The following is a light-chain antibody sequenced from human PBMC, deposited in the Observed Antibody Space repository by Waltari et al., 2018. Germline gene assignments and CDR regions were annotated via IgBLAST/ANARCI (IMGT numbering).Light chain of an antibody. Sequence: QPVLTQPPSSSASPRESARLTCTLPSDINVDDFTIYWYQQKPGSPPRFLLYYKSDSEKAQGSGVPSRFSGSKDASANAGILLISGLQSEDEADYYCMFWPSNVWVFGGGTKLTVL. J-gene: IGLJ3*02. CDR3: MFWPSNVWV. V-gene: IGLV5-37*01. CDR2: YKSDSEK. CDR1: SDINVDDFT.